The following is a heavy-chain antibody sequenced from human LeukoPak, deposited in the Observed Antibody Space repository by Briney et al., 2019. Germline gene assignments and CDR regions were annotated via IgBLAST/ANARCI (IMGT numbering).Heavy chain of an antibody. J-gene: IGHJ3*02. D-gene: IGHD5-18*01. CDR3: ANGYSYGYGGDAFDI. CDR1: GFTFSSYA. Sequence: GGSLRLSCAASGFTFSSYAMSWVRQAPGKGLEWVSVISGSGGSTYYADSVKGRFTISRDNSKNTLYLQMNSLRAEDTAVYYCANGYSYGYGGDAFDIWGQGTMVTVSS. V-gene: IGHV3-23*01. CDR2: ISGSGGST.